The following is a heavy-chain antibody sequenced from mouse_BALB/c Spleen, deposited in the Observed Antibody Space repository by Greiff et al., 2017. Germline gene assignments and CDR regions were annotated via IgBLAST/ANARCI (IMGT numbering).Heavy chain of an antibody. CDR3: ARDGKRNYYAMDY. D-gene: IGHD2-1*01. CDR2: IWGDGST. Sequence: VQGVESGPGLVAPSQSLSITCTVSGFSLTGYGVNWVRQPPGKGLEWLGMIWGDGSTDYNSALKSRLSISKDNSKSQVFLKMNSLQTDDTARYYCARDGKRNYYAMDYWGQGTSVTVSS. V-gene: IGHV2-6-7*01. J-gene: IGHJ4*01. CDR1: GFSLTGYG.